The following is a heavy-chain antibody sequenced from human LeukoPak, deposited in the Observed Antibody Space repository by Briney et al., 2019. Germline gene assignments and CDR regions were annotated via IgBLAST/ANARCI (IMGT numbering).Heavy chain of an antibody. CDR3: ARHTGGAVAGTGLNY. Sequence: SSETLSLTCTVSGGSISSRGYYWGWIRQPPGKGLEWIGSIYYSGSTYYNPSLKSLVTISVDTSKNQFSPKLSSVTAADTAVYYCARHTGGAVAGTGLNYWGQGTLVTVSS. J-gene: IGHJ4*02. D-gene: IGHD6-19*01. V-gene: IGHV4-39*01. CDR1: GGSISSRGYY. CDR2: IYYSGST.